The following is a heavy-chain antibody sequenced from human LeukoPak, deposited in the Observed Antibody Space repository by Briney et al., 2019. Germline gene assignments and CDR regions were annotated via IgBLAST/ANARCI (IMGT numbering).Heavy chain of an antibody. J-gene: IGHJ6*03. CDR2: INWNGGST. Sequence: PGGSLRLSCAASGFNFDDYGMSWVRQAPGKGLEWVSGINWNGGSTGYADSVKGRFTISGDNAKNSLYLQMNSLRAEDTALYYCARAPGVNYYYYMDVWGKGTTVTVSS. CDR1: GFNFDDYG. V-gene: IGHV3-20*04. D-gene: IGHD2-8*01. CDR3: ARAPGVNYYYYMDV.